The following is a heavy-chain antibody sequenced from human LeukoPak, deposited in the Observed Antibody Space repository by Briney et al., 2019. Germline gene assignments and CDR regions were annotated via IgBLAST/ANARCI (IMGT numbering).Heavy chain of an antibody. D-gene: IGHD2-2*03. J-gene: IGHJ6*03. CDR1: GYTFTSYY. Sequence: ASVKLSCKASGYTFTSYYMHWVRQAPGQGLEWMGIINPSGGSTSYAQKFQGRATMTRDTSTSTVYMELSSLRSEDTAVYYCARDFGYCSSTSCYRDYYYYMDVWGKGTTVTVSS. CDR3: ARDFGYCSSTSCYRDYYYYMDV. V-gene: IGHV1-46*03. CDR2: INPSGGST.